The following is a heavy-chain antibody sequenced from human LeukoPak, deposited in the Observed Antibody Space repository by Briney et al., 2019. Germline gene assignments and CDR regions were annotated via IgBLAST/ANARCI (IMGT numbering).Heavy chain of an antibody. CDR1: GGTFSSYA. J-gene: IGHJ4*02. D-gene: IGHD6-13*01. Sequence: SVKVSCKASGGTFSSYAISWVRQAPGQGLEWMGGIIPIFGTANYAQKFQGRVTITADESTSTAYMELSSLRSEDTAVYYCARDRSSSSKRPYYFDYWGQGTLVTVSS. CDR2: IIPIFGTA. V-gene: IGHV1-69*13. CDR3: ARDRSSSSKRPYYFDY.